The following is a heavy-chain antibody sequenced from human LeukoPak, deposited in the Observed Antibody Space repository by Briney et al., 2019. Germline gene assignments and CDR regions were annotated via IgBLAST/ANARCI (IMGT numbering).Heavy chain of an antibody. CDR2: IDSSSSTI. Sequence: GGSLTLSCAVSGFPFITYNMNWVRQAPGKGLEWVSYIDSSSSTIYYADSVKGRFTVSRDNAKNSLDLQMNSLRAEDTAVYYCAIPRDGYNQGSFDYWGQGTLVTVSS. V-gene: IGHV3-48*01. CDR3: AIPRDGYNQGSFDY. CDR1: GFPFITYN. J-gene: IGHJ4*02. D-gene: IGHD5-24*01.